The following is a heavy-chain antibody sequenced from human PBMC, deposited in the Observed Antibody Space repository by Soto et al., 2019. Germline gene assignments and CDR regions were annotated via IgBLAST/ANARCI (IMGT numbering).Heavy chain of an antibody. CDR3: ARAHYDFWSGYYRFNYYYGMDV. J-gene: IGHJ6*02. Sequence: ETLSLTCAVYGGSFSGYYWSWIRQPPGKGLEWIGEINHSGSTNYNPSLKSRVTISVDTSKNQFSLKLSSVTAADTAVYYCARAHYDFWSGYYRFNYYYGMDVGGQGTTVS. V-gene: IGHV4-34*01. CDR1: GGSFSGYY. CDR2: INHSGST. D-gene: IGHD3-3*01.